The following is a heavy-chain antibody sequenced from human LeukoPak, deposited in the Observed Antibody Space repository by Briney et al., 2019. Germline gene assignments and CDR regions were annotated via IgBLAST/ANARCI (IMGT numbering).Heavy chain of an antibody. D-gene: IGHD5-18*01. J-gene: IGHJ4*02. CDR2: INPDGNKK. CDR3: ARDLAYSRLDY. Sequence: GGSLRLSCAVSGLTFSSSWMDWVRQAPGKGLEWVASINPDGNKKYSADSVKGRFSISRDDAENSLYLQMNSLRVEDTAFYYCARDLAYSRLDYWGQGMLVTVSS. CDR1: GLTFSSSW. V-gene: IGHV3-7*01.